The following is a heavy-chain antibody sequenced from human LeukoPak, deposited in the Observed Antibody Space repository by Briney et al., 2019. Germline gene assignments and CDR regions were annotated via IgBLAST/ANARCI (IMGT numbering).Heavy chain of an antibody. CDR2: INPNSGGT. J-gene: IGHJ6*03. CDR3: ARDRSSYYDFWSGYFAYDYYMDV. CDR1: GYTFTGYY. V-gene: IGHV1-2*02. D-gene: IGHD3-3*01. Sequence: ASVEVSCKASGYTFTGYYMHWVRQAPGQGLEWMGWINPNSGGTNYAQKFQGRVTMTRDTSISTAYMELSRLRSDDTAVYYCARDRSSYYDFWSGYFAYDYYMDVWGKGTTVTVSS.